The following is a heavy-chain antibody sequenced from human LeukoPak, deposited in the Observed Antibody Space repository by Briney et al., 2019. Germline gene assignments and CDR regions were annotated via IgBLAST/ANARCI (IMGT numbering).Heavy chain of an antibody. J-gene: IGHJ4*02. CDR1: GFTFSSYA. CDR3: ARDDFTDIREGFDY. Sequence: GGSLRPSCAASGFTFSSYAMHWVSQAPGKGLEWVAVISYDGSNKYYADSVKGRFTISRDNSKNTLYLQMNSLRAEDTAVYYCARDDFTDIREGFDYWGQGTLVTVSS. CDR2: ISYDGSNK. D-gene: IGHD3/OR15-3a*01. V-gene: IGHV3-30-3*01.